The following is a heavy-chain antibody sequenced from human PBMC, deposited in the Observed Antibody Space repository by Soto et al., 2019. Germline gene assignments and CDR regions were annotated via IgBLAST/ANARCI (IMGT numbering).Heavy chain of an antibody. Sequence: GSLRLSCAASGFTFSSYGMHWVRQAPGKGLEWVAVISYDGSKKYYADSVKGRFTISRDNSKNTLYLQMNSLRAEDTAVYYCAKGSAAMGTALFDYWGQGTLVTVSS. CDR1: GFTFSSYG. D-gene: IGHD5-18*01. J-gene: IGHJ4*02. CDR3: AKGSAAMGTALFDY. CDR2: ISYDGSKK. V-gene: IGHV3-30*18.